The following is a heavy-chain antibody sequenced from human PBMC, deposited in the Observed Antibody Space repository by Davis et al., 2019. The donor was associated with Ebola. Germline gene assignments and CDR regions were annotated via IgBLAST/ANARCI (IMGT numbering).Heavy chain of an antibody. CDR1: QFTFRNSA. Sequence: HTGGSLRLSCAASQFTFRNSAMNWVRQAPGKGLVWVSRINGDGDSTSYADSVKGRFTISRDNAKNTLYLQMNSLRAEDTAVYYCTRESFYYDGSLGYWGQGTLVTVFS. J-gene: IGHJ4*02. V-gene: IGHV3-74*01. CDR2: INGDGDST. D-gene: IGHD3-22*01. CDR3: TRESFYYDGSLGY.